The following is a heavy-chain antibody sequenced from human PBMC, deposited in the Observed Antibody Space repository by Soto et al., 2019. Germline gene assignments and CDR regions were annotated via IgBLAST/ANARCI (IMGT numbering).Heavy chain of an antibody. D-gene: IGHD2-2*01. V-gene: IGHV3-48*01. J-gene: IGHJ5*01. CDR2: ISSSRSTI. CDR3: ARDCPGSSTTCYGNEWFDS. Sequence: EVQLVESGGGLVQPGGSLRLSCAASGFTFSSYSMNWVRQAPGKGLEWVSYISSSRSTIYYADSVKGRFTISRDNAKNPLYLQMNSLRAEDTAVYYCARDCPGSSTTCYGNEWFDSWGQGTLVNVSS. CDR1: GFTFSSYS.